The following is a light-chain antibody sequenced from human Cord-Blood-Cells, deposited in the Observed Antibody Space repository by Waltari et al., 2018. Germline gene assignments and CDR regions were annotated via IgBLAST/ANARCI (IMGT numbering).Light chain of an antibody. CDR2: GKN. CDR3: NSRDSSGNHVV. CDR1: SLISSY. V-gene: IGLV3-19*01. J-gene: IGLJ2*01. Sequence: SSELTQDPAVSVALGQTVRITCQGHSLISSYASWYQQKPGQAPVLVIYGKNNRPSGIPDRFSGSSSGNTASLTITGAQAEDEADYYCNSRDSSGNHVVFGGGTKLTVL.